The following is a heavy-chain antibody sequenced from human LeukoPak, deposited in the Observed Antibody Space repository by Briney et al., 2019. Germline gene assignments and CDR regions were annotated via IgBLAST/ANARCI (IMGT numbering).Heavy chain of an antibody. CDR1: GGSISSYY. CDR2: VYYSGST. J-gene: IGHJ3*02. Sequence: SETLSLTCTVSGGSISSYYWSWIRQPPGKGLEWIGYVYYSGSTNYNPSLKSRLTISVDTSKRQFSLKLSSVTAADTAVYYCASRSRVFRGRGSPAFDIWGQGTMVTVSS. D-gene: IGHD2-15*01. CDR3: ASRSRVFRGRGSPAFDI. V-gene: IGHV4-59*12.